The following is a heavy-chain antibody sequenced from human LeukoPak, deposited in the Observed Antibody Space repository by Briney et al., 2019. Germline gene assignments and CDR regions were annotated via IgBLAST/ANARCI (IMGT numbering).Heavy chain of an antibody. J-gene: IGHJ4*02. V-gene: IGHV4-39*01. CDR3: VTTHFDILTASYYFDF. CDR2: KFYDGST. Sequence: SETMSLTCTVYGDSISSNNYYWGWVRQPPGKGLEWIGSKFYDGSTYSSPSLKSRVTISVDTSKNQFSLRLGSVTAADTAVYFCVTTHFDILTASYYFDFWGQGTLVTVSS. CDR1: GDSISSNNYY. D-gene: IGHD3-9*01.